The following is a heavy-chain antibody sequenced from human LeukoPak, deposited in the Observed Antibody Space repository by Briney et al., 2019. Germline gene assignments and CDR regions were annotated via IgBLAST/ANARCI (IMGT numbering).Heavy chain of an antibody. D-gene: IGHD6-6*01. CDR1: GGTFSSYA. Sequence: SVKVSCKASGGTFSSYAISWVRQAPGQGLEWMGGIIPIFGTANYAQKFQGRVTITADESTSTAYMELSSPRSEDTAVYYCARGATPLAANFDYWGQGTLVTVSS. V-gene: IGHV1-69*13. J-gene: IGHJ4*02. CDR2: IIPIFGTA. CDR3: ARGATPLAANFDY.